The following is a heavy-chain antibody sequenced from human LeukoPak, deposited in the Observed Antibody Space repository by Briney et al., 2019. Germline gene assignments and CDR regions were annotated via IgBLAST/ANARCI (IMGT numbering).Heavy chain of an antibody. Sequence: SETLSLTCAVSGGSISSGDYSWSWIRQLPGKGLEWLGYIYHSGSTYYNPSLKSRVTISVDRSKNQFSLKLSSVTAADTAVYYCARSAAGEYYDFWSGYNYYYMDVWGKGTTVTVSS. CDR3: ARSAAGEYYDFWSGYNYYYMDV. V-gene: IGHV4-30-2*01. CDR1: GGSISSGDYS. CDR2: IYHSGST. J-gene: IGHJ6*03. D-gene: IGHD3-3*01.